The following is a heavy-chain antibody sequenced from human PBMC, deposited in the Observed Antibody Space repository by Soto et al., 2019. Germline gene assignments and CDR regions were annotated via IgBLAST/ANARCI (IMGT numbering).Heavy chain of an antibody. CDR2: IIPIFGTA. Sequence: QVQLVQSGAEVKKPGSSVKVSCTASGGTFSSYAISWVRQAPGQGLEWMGGIIPIFGTANYAQKFQGRVTITADESTSTAYMEMSSLRSEDTAVYYCARLGGGYGPPGLDYWGQGTLVTVSS. V-gene: IGHV1-69*01. J-gene: IGHJ4*02. CDR1: GGTFSSYA. CDR3: ARLGGGYGPPGLDY. D-gene: IGHD3-16*01.